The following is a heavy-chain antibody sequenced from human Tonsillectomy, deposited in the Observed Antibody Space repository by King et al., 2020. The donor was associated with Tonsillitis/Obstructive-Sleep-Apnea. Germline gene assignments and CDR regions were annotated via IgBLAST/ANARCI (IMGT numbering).Heavy chain of an antibody. CDR2: ISGRGEGT. CDR1: GFTFSSYA. J-gene: IGHJ4*02. CDR3: AKGVGATGVRGYFDY. V-gene: IGHV3-23*01. Sequence: VQLLESGGGLVQPGGSLRLSCAASGFTFSSYAMNWVRQAPGKGLEWVSTISGRGEGTYSADSVKSRFSISRDTSKNTLYLQMNGLRAEDTAVYYCAKGVGATGVRGYFDYWGQGALVTVSS. D-gene: IGHD1-26*01.